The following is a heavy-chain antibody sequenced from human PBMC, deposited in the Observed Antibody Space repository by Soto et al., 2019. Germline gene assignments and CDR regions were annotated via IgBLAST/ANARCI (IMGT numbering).Heavy chain of an antibody. CDR3: AHTMVVVPTANDAFDV. CDR1: GFSLSSIGVG. D-gene: IGHD2-2*01. J-gene: IGHJ3*01. Sequence: QITLKESGPTLVKPTQTLTLTCTFSGFSLSSIGVGVGWIRQPPGKALEWLGILYWDDDKHYSPSLKSRISIAKETSNDQVVLTLTNMDPVDTATYYCAHTMVVVPTANDAFDVWGQGTLVTVSS. CDR2: LYWDDDK. V-gene: IGHV2-5*02.